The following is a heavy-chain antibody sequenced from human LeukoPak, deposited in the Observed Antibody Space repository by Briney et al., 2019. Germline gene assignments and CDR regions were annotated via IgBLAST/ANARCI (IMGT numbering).Heavy chain of an antibody. J-gene: IGHJ4*02. D-gene: IGHD3-22*01. CDR3: ARDFRNTMIVVGYYFDY. CDR1: GFTFTTYW. CDR2: IKQDGSDK. Sequence: GGSLRLSCAASGFTFTTYWMTWVRQAPGKGLEWVANIKQDGSDKYYVDSVKGRFTISRDNARKSVYLQMNSLRAEDTAVYYCARDFRNTMIVVGYYFDYWGQGALVTVSS. V-gene: IGHV3-7*01.